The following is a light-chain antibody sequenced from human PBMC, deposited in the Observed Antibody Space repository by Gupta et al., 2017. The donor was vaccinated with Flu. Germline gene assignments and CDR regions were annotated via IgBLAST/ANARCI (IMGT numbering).Light chain of an antibody. CDR1: SSDIGSYNY. CDR2: ALP. J-gene: IGLJ2*01. Sequence: SALTQPASVSGSPGQSISITCPGTSSDIGSYNYVPWNQQHPPKAPNPLNYALPTRPPRVSNCGSGSKSADTASITISGPQAEDESDDYSRESTGSTMGVFGGGTKLTVL. CDR3: RESTGSTMGV. V-gene: IGLV2-14*01.